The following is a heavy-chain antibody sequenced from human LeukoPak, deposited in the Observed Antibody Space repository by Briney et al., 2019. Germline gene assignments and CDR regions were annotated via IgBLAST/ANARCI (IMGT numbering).Heavy chain of an antibody. CDR2: IYYSGST. CDR1: PGSISTYY. CDR3: ARGNIVGATIYYFDY. Sequence: SETLSLTCTVSPGSISTYYWNWIRQSPGKGLEWIGYIYYSGSTNYNPSLKSRVTISVDTSKNQFSLKLSSVTAADTAVYYCARGNIVGATIYYFDYWGQGTLVTVSS. J-gene: IGHJ4*02. D-gene: IGHD1-26*01. V-gene: IGHV4-59*08.